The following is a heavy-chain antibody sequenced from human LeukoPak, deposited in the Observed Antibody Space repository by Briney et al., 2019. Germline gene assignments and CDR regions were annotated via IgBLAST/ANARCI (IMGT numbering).Heavy chain of an antibody. CDR3: ARDRRFTLYSSGDSDDAFDI. CDR1: GGSISSSSYY. D-gene: IGHD6-19*01. Sequence: SETLSLTCTVSGGSISSSSYYWGWIRQPPGKGLEWIGSIYYSGSTNYNPSLKSRVTISVDTSKNQFSLKLSSVTAADTAVYYCARDRRFTLYSSGDSDDAFDIWGQGTMVTVSS. CDR2: IYYSGST. V-gene: IGHV4-39*07. J-gene: IGHJ3*02.